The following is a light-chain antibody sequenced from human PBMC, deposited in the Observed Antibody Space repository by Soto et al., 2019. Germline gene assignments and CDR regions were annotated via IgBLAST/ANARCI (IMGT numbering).Light chain of an antibody. CDR1: QSVSNY. Sequence: EIVMTQSPATLSVSPGERVTLSCRASQSVSNYLAWYQHKPGQPPRLLIYGASTRATGIPARFSGSGSGTDFTLTINTRQSEDSAVYFCQQCSDWPLFTFGQGTRLEIK. CDR2: GAS. V-gene: IGKV3-15*01. CDR3: QQCSDWPLFT. J-gene: IGKJ5*01.